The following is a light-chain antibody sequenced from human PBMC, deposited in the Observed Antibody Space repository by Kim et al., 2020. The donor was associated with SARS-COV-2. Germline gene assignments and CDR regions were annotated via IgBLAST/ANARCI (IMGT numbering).Light chain of an antibody. CDR3: QAWDRNTAV. V-gene: IGLV3-1*01. J-gene: IGLJ2*01. Sequence: SYELTQPPSVSVSPGQTASITCSGDKLGDKYACWYQQKPGQSPVLVIYQDSTRPSGIPERFSGSNSGNTATLTISGTQATDEADYYCQAWDRNTAVFGGG. CDR2: QDS. CDR1: KLGDKY.